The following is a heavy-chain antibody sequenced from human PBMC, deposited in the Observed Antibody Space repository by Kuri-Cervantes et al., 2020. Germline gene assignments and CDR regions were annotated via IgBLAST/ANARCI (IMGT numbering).Heavy chain of an antibody. CDR3: AKTGGSCSSTTCHGDY. J-gene: IGHJ4*02. V-gene: IGHV3-48*01. Sequence: GESLKISCAASGFTFSSYAMSWVRQAPGKGLEWVSYISSSSSTIYYADSVKGRFTISRDNAKNSLYLQMNSLRAEDTAVYYCAKTGGSCSSTTCHGDYWGQGTLVTVSS. CDR1: GFTFSSYA. CDR2: ISSSSSTI. D-gene: IGHD2-2*01.